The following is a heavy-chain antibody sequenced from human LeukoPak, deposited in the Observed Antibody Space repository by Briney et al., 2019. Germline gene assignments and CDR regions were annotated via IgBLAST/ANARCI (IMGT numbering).Heavy chain of an antibody. CDR2: IYYSGST. V-gene: IGHV4-30-4*08. D-gene: IGHD2-15*01. CDR1: GGSISSGDYY. CDR3: ARESPRCSGGSCYPWFDP. J-gene: IGHJ5*02. Sequence: PSETLSLTCTVSGGSISSGDYYWSWIRQPPGKGLEWIGYIYYSGSTYYNPSLKSRVTISVDTSKNQFSLKLSSVTAADTAVYYRARESPRCSGGSCYPWFDPWGQGTLVTVSS.